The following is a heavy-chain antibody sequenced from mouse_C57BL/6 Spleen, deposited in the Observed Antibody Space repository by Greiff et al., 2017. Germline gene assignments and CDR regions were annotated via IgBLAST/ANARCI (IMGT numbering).Heavy chain of an antibody. CDR3: ANDYGSSAGFAY. V-gene: IGHV3-6*01. CDR1: GYSITSCYY. D-gene: IGHD1-1*01. J-gene: IGHJ3*01. Sequence: EVKLQESGPGLVKPSQSLSLTCSVTGYSITSCYYWNWIRQFPGNKPEWMGYISYDGSNNYNPSFKNRISITRDTAKNQFFLKFNAVTTEDTATYYCANDYGSSAGFAYWGQGTLVTVSA. CDR2: ISYDGSN.